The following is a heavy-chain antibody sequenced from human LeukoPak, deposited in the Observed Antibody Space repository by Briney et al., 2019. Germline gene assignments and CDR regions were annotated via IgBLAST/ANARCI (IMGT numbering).Heavy chain of an antibody. CDR2: IYWDDDK. D-gene: IGHD3-10*01. Sequence: SGPTLVNPTQTLTLTCTFSGFSLSSSGMGVGWSRQPPGKALEWLALIYWDDDKRYNPSLKSRLTISKDTSKNQVVLTMTNMDPVDTATYYCAHKVEIGVNTRYFQHWGQGTLVTASS. CDR1: GFSLSSSGMG. V-gene: IGHV2-5*02. CDR3: AHKVEIGVNTRYFQH. J-gene: IGHJ1*01.